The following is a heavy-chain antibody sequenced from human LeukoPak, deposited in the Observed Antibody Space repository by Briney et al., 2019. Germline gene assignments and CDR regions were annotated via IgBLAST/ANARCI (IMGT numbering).Heavy chain of an antibody. Sequence: GGSLKLSCAASGFTVSSNYMTWVRQAPGKGLEWVSFIYSGGNTYYADSVKGRFVISRDNSKNTLYLQMNSLRAEDTAVYYCAGGDYYYYYYMDVWGKGTTVTVSS. V-gene: IGHV3-66*01. CDR3: AGGDYYYYYYMDV. CDR1: GFTVSSNY. CDR2: IYSGGNT. J-gene: IGHJ6*03.